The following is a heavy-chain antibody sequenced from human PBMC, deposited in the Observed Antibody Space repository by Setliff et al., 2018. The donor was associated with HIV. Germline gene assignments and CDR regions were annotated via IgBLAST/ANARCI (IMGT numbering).Heavy chain of an antibody. D-gene: IGHD3-3*01. J-gene: IGHJ5*02. V-gene: IGHV4-39*07. CDR3: AREAPSEPTRYYNFWSGYPDWFDP. CDR1: GDSINSGSYY. CDR2: IYNGGAS. Sequence: NPSETLSLTCIVSGDSINSGSYYWGWIRQPPGKGLEWIGTIYNGGASHYNPSLKSRVIIFLDPSKNQFSLELSSVTAADTAVYYCAREAPSEPTRYYNFWSGYPDWFDPWGQGTLVTVS.